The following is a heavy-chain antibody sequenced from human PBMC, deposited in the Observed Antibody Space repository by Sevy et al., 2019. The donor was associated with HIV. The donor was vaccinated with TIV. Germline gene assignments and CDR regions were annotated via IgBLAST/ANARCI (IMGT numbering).Heavy chain of an antibody. J-gene: IGHJ6*03. CDR1: GGTFSSYA. V-gene: IGHV1-69*13. D-gene: IGHD2-21*01. CDR3: ARYCGSDCYGPADYYYYIDV. Sequence: ASVKVSCKASGGTFSSYAISWVRQAPGQGLEWMGGIIPIFGTANYEKKFQGRVTITADESTGTANMELSSLRSEETAEYYGARYCGSDCYGPADYYYYIDVWGKGTTVTVSS. CDR2: IIPIFGTA.